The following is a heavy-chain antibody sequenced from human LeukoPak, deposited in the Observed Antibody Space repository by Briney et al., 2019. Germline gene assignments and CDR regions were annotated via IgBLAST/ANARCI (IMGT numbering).Heavy chain of an antibody. J-gene: IGHJ6*02. CDR3: APYYYGSGSYSYGMDV. CDR1: GFTFDDYA. Sequence: GRSPRLSCAASGFTFDDYAMHWVRQAPGKGLEWVSGISWNSGSIGYADSVKGRFTISRDNAKNSLYLQMNSLRAEDTALYYCAPYYYGSGSYSYGMDVWGQGTTVTVSS. V-gene: IGHV3-9*01. D-gene: IGHD3-10*01. CDR2: ISWNSGSI.